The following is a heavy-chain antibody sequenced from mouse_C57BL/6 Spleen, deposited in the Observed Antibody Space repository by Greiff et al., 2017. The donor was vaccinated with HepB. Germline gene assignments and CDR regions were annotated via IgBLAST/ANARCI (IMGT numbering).Heavy chain of an antibody. Sequence: EVQLQQSGPELVKPGASVKISCKASGYTFTDYYMNWVKQSHGKSLEWIGDINPNNGGTSYNQKFKGKATLTVDKSSSTAYMELRSLTSEDSAVYYCARYVYYGNPNWYFDVWGTGTTVTVSS. D-gene: IGHD2-1*01. V-gene: IGHV1-26*01. CDR3: ARYVYYGNPNWYFDV. CDR2: INPNNGGT. CDR1: GYTFTDYY. J-gene: IGHJ1*03.